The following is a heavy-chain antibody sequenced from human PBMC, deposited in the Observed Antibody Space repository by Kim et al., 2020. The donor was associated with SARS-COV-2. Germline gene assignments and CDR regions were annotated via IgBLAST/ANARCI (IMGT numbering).Heavy chain of an antibody. CDR3: ARAPYGDHDRVVWYFDL. CDR2: IYYSGST. J-gene: IGHJ2*01. Sequence: SETLSLTCTVSGGSISSSSYYWGWIRQPPGKGLEWIGSIYYSGSTYYNPSLKSRVTISVDTSKNQFSLKLSSVTAADTAVYYCARAPYGDHDRVVWYFDLWGRGTLVTVSS. CDR1: GGSISSSSYY. D-gene: IGHD4-17*01. V-gene: IGHV4-39*01.